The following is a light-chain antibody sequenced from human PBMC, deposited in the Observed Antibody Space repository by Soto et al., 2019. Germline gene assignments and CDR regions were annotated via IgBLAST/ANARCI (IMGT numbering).Light chain of an antibody. CDR1: SSNIGRNS. CDR3: AAWDDSLNALL. Sequence: QSVLTQPPSASETPEQRVTISCSGSSSNIGRNSVNWYQHLPGTAPKLLIYSNYQRPSGVPDRFSGSKSGTSASLAISGLQSEDEADYYCAAWDDSLNALLFGGGTKLTVL. J-gene: IGLJ3*02. V-gene: IGLV1-44*01. CDR2: SNY.